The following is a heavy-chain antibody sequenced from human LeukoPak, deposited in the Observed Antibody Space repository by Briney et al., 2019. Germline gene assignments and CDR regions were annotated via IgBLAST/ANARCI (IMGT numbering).Heavy chain of an antibody. D-gene: IGHD5-18*01. J-gene: IGHJ5*02. CDR2: INHSGST. CDR3: ARGRRGYSYGLP. CDR1: GGSFSDYF. V-gene: IGHV4-34*01. Sequence: SETLSLTCAVYGGSFSDYFWSWIRQPPEKGLEWIGEINHSGSTNYNPSLKSRVTMSLDTSKDQFSLKLSSVTAADTAVYYCARGRRGYSYGLPWGQGTLVTVSS.